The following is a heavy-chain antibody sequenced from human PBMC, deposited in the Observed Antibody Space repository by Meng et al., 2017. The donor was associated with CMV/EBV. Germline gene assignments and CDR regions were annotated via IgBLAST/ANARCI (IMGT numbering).Heavy chain of an antibody. Sequence: SVPVSCQASGCTFRRYAISWVRQAPGQGLEWMGVIIPIFGTANYAQKFQGRVTITTDESTSTAYMELSSLRSEDTAVYYCARDRYQLLVSVGRFNWFDPWGQGTLVTVSS. J-gene: IGHJ5*02. CDR3: ARDRYQLLVSVGRFNWFDP. D-gene: IGHD2-2*01. V-gene: IGHV1-69*05. CDR2: IIPIFGTA. CDR1: GCTFRRYA.